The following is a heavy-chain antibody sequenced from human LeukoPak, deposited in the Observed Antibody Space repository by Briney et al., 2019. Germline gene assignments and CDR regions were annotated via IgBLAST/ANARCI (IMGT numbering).Heavy chain of an antibody. CDR1: GGSISSSSYY. CDR2: IYYSGST. V-gene: IGHV4-39*01. Sequence: PSETLSLTCTVSGGSISSSSYYWGWIRQPPGKGLEWIGSIYYSGSTYYNPSLMSRVTISVDTSKNQFSLKLSSVTAADTAVYYCARVSYHYDFWSGYYVLDYWGQGTLVTVSS. CDR3: ARVSYHYDFWSGYYVLDY. J-gene: IGHJ4*02. D-gene: IGHD3-3*01.